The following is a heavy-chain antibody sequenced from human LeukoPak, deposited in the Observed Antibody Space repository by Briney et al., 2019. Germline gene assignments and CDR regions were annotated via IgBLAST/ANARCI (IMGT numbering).Heavy chain of an antibody. CDR2: INHSGST. D-gene: IGHD5-12*01. CDR1: GGSFSGYY. CDR3: ARLDSGYAKGDY. Sequence: SETLSLTCAVYGGSFSGYYWSWIREPPGKGLEWIGEINHSGSTNYNPSLKSRVTISVDTSKNQFSLKLSSVTAADTAVYYCARLDSGYAKGDYWGRGTLATVSS. J-gene: IGHJ4*02. V-gene: IGHV4-34*01.